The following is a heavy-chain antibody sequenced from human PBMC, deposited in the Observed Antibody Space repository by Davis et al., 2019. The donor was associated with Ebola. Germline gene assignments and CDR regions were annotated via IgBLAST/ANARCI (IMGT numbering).Heavy chain of an antibody. V-gene: IGHV3-33*01. CDR1: GFTFSAHA. J-gene: IGHJ4*02. D-gene: IGHD1-14*01. Sequence: PGGSLRLSCATSGFTFSAHAMHWVRQAPGEGLEWVALIWYEGSDKYYSGSVKGRFILTRDTFNNTLYLQMNNLRAEDTAVYYCVRDLGTISGFDYWGQGTLVIVSS. CDR3: VRDLGTISGFDY. CDR2: IWYEGSDK.